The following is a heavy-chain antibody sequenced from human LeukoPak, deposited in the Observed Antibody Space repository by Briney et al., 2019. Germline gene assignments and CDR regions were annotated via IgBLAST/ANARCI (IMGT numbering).Heavy chain of an antibody. D-gene: IGHD6-13*01. CDR2: IFYSGST. J-gene: IGHJ3*02. CDR3: ARGLGSRRAAAGTAHAFDI. Sequence: SETLSLTCTVSGGSISSSSYYWGWIRQPPGKGLEWIGSIFYSGSTYFNASLKSRVTISVDTFKKQFSLKLSSVTAPDTAVYYCARGLGSRRAAAGTAHAFDIWGQGTMVTVSS. CDR1: GGSISSSSYY. V-gene: IGHV4-39*01.